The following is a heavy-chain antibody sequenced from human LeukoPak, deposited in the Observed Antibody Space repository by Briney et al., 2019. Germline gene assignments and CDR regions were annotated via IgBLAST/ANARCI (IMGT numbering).Heavy chain of an antibody. CDR3: AREPMITMVRGAIEHDAFDI. D-gene: IGHD3-10*01. V-gene: IGHV3-48*01. CDR2: IRSSSYTI. Sequence: PGGSLSLSCAVSGFTFSSYSMNWVRQASGKGLEWVSYIRSSSYTIYYADSMKGRYTISRDNAKNSLYQQMNSLRAEDTAVYYCAREPMITMVRGAIEHDAFDIWGQGTMVTVPS. J-gene: IGHJ3*02. CDR1: GFTFSSYS.